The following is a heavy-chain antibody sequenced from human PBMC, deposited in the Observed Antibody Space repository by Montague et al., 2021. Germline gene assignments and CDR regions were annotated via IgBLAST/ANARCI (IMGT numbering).Heavy chain of an antibody. CDR2: ITSGGST. J-gene: IGHJ5*02. Sequence: SLRLSCAASGFTFSSYAMSWVRQAPGKGLKWVSSITSGGSTYYADSVTGRFTISRDNSKNTLYLQMNSLRAEDTAVYYCTKDQDDYGDYVDWVDTWGQGTLSPSPQ. CDR3: TKDQDDYGDYVDWVDT. CDR1: GFTFSSYA. D-gene: IGHD4-17*01. V-gene: IGHV3-23*01.